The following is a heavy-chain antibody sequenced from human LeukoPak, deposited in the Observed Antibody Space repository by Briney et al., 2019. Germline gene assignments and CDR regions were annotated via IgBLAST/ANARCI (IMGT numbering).Heavy chain of an antibody. V-gene: IGHV4-39*01. Sequence: PSETLSVTCTVSGGSISSSSYYWGWIRQPPGKGLEWIGSIYYSGSTYYNPSLKSRVTISVDTSKNQFSLKLSSVTAADTAVYYCARRTPALWFGEDWGQGALVTVSS. CDR2: IYYSGST. CDR1: GGSISSSSYY. CDR3: ARRTPALWFGED. D-gene: IGHD3-10*01. J-gene: IGHJ4*02.